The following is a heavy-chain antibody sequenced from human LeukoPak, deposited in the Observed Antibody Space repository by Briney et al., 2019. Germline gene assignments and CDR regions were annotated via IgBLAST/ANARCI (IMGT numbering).Heavy chain of an antibody. D-gene: IGHD4-17*01. V-gene: IGHV3-64*01. CDR1: GSTFSSYA. J-gene: IGHJ6*02. CDR2: ISSNGGST. CDR3: ARGMFTTVTTTSLSGMDV. Sequence: GGSLRLSCAASGSTFSSYAMHWVRQAPGKGLEYVSAISSNGGSTYYANSVKGRFTISRDNSKNTLYLQMGSLRAEDMAVYYCARGMFTTVTTTSLSGMDVWGQGTTVTVSS.